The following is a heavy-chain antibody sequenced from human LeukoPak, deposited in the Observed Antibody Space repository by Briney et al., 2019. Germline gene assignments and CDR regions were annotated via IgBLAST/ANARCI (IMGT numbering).Heavy chain of an antibody. CDR1: GYTFSNYW. Sequence: GEPLKISCKSSGYTFSNYWIGWVRQMPGKGLEWMGIIYPGDSDTRYSPSFEGQVSISADKSISTAYLQWSSLKASDTAMYYCARVPYSISSMDYGGQGTPVTVSS. D-gene: IGHD6-6*01. J-gene: IGHJ4*02. CDR3: ARVPYSISSMDY. V-gene: IGHV5-51*01. CDR2: IYPGDSDT.